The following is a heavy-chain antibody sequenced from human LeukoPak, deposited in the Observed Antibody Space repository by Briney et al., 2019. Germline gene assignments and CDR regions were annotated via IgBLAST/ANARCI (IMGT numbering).Heavy chain of an antibody. V-gene: IGHV1-2*02. J-gene: IGHJ4*02. CDR2: INLNNGAT. CDR3: ARDGDSAAPDFGF. Sequence: ASVKVSCKASGFTFTAYYLYWVRQAPGQGLECVGFINLNNGATGYAQNFQGRVTMTRDTSISTAFMELSSLRSDDTAVYYCARDGDSAAPDFGFWGQGALVTVSS. CDR1: GFTFTAYY. D-gene: IGHD2-21*02.